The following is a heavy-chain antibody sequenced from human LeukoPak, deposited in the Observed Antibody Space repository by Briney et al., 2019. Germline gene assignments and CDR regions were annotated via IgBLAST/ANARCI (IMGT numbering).Heavy chain of an antibody. V-gene: IGHV4-59*01. D-gene: IGHD6-13*01. CDR1: GGSTSSYY. Sequence: SETLSLTCTVSGGSTSSYYWSWIRQPPGKGLEWIGYIYYSGSTNYNPSLKSRVTISVDTSKNQFSLKLSSVTAADTAVYYCARVRIAAAVYLFDYWGQGTLVTVSS. CDR2: IYYSGST. J-gene: IGHJ4*02. CDR3: ARVRIAAAVYLFDY.